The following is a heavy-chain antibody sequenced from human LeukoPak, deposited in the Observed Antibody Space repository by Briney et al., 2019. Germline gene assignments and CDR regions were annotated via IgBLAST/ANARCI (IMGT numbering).Heavy chain of an antibody. J-gene: IGHJ6*03. CDR1: GFTFDDYA. CDR2: ISWNSGSI. CDR3: AKGGDGSGSYYSYYYYMDV. V-gene: IGHV3-9*01. D-gene: IGHD3-10*01. Sequence: PGRSLRLSCAASGFTFDDYAMHWVRQAPGKGLEWVSGISWNSGSIGYADSVKGRFTISRDNAKNSLYLQMNSLRAEDTALYYCAKGGDGSGSYYSYYYYMDVWGKGTTVTISS.